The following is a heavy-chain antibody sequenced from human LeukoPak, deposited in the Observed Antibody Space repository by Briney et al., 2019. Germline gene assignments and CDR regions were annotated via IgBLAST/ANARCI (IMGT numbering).Heavy chain of an antibody. D-gene: IGHD1-1*01. V-gene: IGHV4-31*11. CDR2: IYYSGGT. CDR3: ARYTYYFDY. J-gene: IGHJ4*02. Sequence: PSETLSLTCAVSGGSISSGGYSWSWIRQPPGKGLEWIGYIYYSGGTYYNPSLESRVTISVDTSKNQFSLKLSSVTAADTAVYYCARYTYYFDYWGQGTLVTVSS. CDR1: GGSISSGGYS.